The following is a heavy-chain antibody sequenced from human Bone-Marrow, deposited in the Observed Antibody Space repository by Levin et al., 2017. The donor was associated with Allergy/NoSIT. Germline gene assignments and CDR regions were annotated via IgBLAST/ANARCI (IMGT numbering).Heavy chain of an antibody. D-gene: IGHD6-6*01. J-gene: IGHJ4*02. V-gene: IGHV3-21*01. CDR3: AREFSSSSGKTWDY. CDR1: GFTFSSYT. Sequence: PGGSLRLSCAASGFTFSSYTMNWVRQAPGKGLEWVSSISSTSSSVYYADSVKGRFTISRDNAKNSLYLQMNSLRAEDTAVYYCAREFSSSSGKTWDYWGQGTLVTVSS. CDR2: ISSTSSSV.